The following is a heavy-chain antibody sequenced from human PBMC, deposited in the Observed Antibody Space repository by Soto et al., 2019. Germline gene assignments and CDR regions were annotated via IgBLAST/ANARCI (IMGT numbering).Heavy chain of an antibody. Sequence: QVQLVQSGAEVRKPGSSVKVSCKASGGTFSSYIISWVRQAPGQGLEWMGEIIPIFGTTNYAQKFQGRVTVTADESTRTAYMERSSLRSEDTAVYYCARDRVLPGATPHWFDPWGQGTLVTVSS. CDR1: GGTFSSYI. V-gene: IGHV1-69*01. J-gene: IGHJ5*02. CDR3: ARDRVLPGATPHWFDP. CDR2: IIPIFGTT. D-gene: IGHD2-2*01.